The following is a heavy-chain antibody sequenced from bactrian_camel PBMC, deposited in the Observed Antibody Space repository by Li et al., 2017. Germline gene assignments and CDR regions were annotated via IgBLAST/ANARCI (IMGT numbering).Heavy chain of an antibody. D-gene: IGHD6*01. CDR1: GFTFSVYY. CDR3: ATDAYGDSWYVWDY. J-gene: IGHJ4*01. CDR2: IYGGGGST. Sequence: QVQLVESGGGLVQPGGSLRLSCAASGFTFSVYYMSWVRQAPGKGLEWISSIYGGGGSTYYADSVKGRFTISKDNAKNTLYLQMNSLKPEDTAVYYCATDAYGDSWYVWDYWGQGTQVTVS. V-gene: IGHV3-2*01.